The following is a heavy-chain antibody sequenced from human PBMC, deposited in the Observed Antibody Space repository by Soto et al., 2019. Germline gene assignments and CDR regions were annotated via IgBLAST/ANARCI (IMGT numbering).Heavy chain of an antibody. CDR2: SSSSSSYI. D-gene: IGHD3-22*01. Sequence: NPGGSLRHSCAASGFTFSSYSMNWVRQAPGKGLEWVSSSSSSSSYIYYADSVKGRFTISRDNAKNSLYLQMNSLRAEDTAVYYCARVILPYDSRGYFDYWGQGTLVTVSS. V-gene: IGHV3-21*01. CDR1: GFTFSSYS. J-gene: IGHJ4*02. CDR3: ARVILPYDSRGYFDY.